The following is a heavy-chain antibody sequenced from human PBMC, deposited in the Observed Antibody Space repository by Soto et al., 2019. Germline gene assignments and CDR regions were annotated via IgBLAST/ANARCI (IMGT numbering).Heavy chain of an antibody. CDR2: ISAYNGNT. J-gene: IGHJ1*01. Sequence: QVQLVQSGAEVKKPGASVKVSCKASGYTFTSYGITWVRQAPGQGLEWMGWISAYNGNTNYAQKLQGRVTMTTDTSTSTAYMELRSLRSDDTAVYYFAISQEYYDFWSGYYPEYFQHWGQGTLVTVSS. D-gene: IGHD3-3*01. CDR1: GYTFTSYG. CDR3: AISQEYYDFWSGYYPEYFQH. V-gene: IGHV1-18*01.